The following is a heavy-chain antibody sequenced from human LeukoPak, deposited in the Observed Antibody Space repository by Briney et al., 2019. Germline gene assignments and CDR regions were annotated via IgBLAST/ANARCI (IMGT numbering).Heavy chain of an antibody. CDR1: GFTFSSHG. J-gene: IGHJ4*02. V-gene: IGHV3-30*03. CDR3: GRDLRVAVVRGGPDS. Sequence: GGSLRLSCAASGFTFSSHGMHWVRQAPGKGLEWVAAISHEGTHIYYADSVKGRFTISRDNSESTLYVQMNSLRAEDTAVYYCGRDLRVAVVRGGPDSWGQGTLVLVSS. CDR2: ISHEGTHI. D-gene: IGHD3-3*01.